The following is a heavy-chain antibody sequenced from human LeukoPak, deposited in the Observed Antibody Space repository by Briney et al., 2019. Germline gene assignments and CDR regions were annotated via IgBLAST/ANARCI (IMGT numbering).Heavy chain of an antibody. CDR2: INPNSGGT. CDR1: GYTLTDYY. J-gene: IGHJ4*02. D-gene: IGHD3-22*01. Sequence: GASVKVSCKASGYTLTDYYMHWVRQAPGQGLEWMGRINPNSGGTNYAQKFQGRVTMTRDTSISTVYMELSRLRPDDTAVYYCARVGYYESSGYYKYWGQGTLVTVSS. CDR3: ARVGYYESSGYYKY. V-gene: IGHV1-2*06.